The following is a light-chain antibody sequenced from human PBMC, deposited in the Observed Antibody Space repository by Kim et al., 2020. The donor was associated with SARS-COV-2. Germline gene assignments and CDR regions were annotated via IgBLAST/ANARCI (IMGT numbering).Light chain of an antibody. CDR1: QGISSS. V-gene: IGKV1D-13*01. J-gene: IGKJ4*01. Sequence: IQLTQSPSSLSASVGDRVTITCRASQGISSSLAWFQQIPGKAPKLLIYDASTLRSGVPSRFSGSGSGTDFTLAISSLQPEDFATYYCQQFKNYPNTFGGGTKVDIK. CDR2: DAS. CDR3: QQFKNYPNT.